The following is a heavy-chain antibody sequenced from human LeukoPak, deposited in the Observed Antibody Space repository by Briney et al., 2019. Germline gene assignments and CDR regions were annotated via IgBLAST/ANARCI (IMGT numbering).Heavy chain of an antibody. J-gene: IGHJ6*03. CDR2: IRYDGSNK. V-gene: IGHV3-30*02. D-gene: IGHD3-10*01. CDR1: GFTFSSYG. CDR3: AKKPQGLLWFGEFPGYYYYMDV. Sequence: PGGSLRLSCAASGFTFSSYGMHWVRQAPGKGLEWVAFIRYDGSNKYYADSVKGRFTISRDNSKNTLYLQMNSLRAEDTAVYYCAKKPQGLLWFGEFPGYYYYMDVWGKGTTVTISS.